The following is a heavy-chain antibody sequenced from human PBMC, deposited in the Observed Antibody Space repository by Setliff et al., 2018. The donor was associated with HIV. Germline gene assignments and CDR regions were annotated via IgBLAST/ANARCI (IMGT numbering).Heavy chain of an antibody. Sequence: ASVKVSCKASGYTFTDYAIYWMRQAPGQRREWLGWINAGNGNTEYSQNFQGRVTISRDTSASTAYMELSSLRSEDTAVYYCARDSAIVTTIIDHYYGMDVWGQGTTVTVSS. D-gene: IGHD5-12*01. CDR2: INAGNGNT. V-gene: IGHV1-3*01. CDR1: GYTFTDYA. J-gene: IGHJ6*02. CDR3: ARDSAIVTTIIDHYYGMDV.